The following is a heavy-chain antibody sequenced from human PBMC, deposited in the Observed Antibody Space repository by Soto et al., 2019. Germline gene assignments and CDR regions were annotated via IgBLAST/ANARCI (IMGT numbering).Heavy chain of an antibody. CDR1: GFTFSSYE. J-gene: IGHJ5*02. V-gene: IGHV3-48*03. Sequence: PGGSLRLSCAASGFTFSSYEMNWVRQAPGKGLEWVSYISSSGSTIYYADSVKGRFTISRDNAKSSLYLQMNSLRAEDTAVYYCARGLRGDNWFDPWGQGTLVTVSS. D-gene: IGHD3-16*01. CDR3: ARGLRGDNWFDP. CDR2: ISSSGSTI.